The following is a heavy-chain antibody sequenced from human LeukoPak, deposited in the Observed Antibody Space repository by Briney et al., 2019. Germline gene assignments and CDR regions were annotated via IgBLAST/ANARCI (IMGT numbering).Heavy chain of an antibody. CDR3: ASGIAAGYFDY. D-gene: IGHD6-13*01. V-gene: IGHV4-59*01. CDR2: IYYSGST. J-gene: IGHJ4*02. Sequence: TSETLSLTCTVSGGSISSDYWSWIRQPPGKGLEWIGYIYYSGSTNYNPSLKSRVTISVDTSKNQFSLKLSSVTAADTAVYYCASGIAAGYFDYWGQGTLVTVSS. CDR1: GGSISSDY.